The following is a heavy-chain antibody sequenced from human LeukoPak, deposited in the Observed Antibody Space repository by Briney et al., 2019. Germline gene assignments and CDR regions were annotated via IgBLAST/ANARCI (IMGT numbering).Heavy chain of an antibody. D-gene: IGHD3-22*01. CDR3: AKLNYVKWLLRKEVYYFDY. V-gene: IGHV3-23*01. J-gene: IGHJ4*02. Sequence: GGSLRLSCTASGFTFSTYAMSWVRQAAGKGLEWVSLISGSGGGTYYADSVKGRFTISRDNSKNTLYLQMNSLRAEDTAVYYCAKLNYVKWLLRKEVYYFDYWGQGTLVTVSS. CDR1: GFTFSTYA. CDR2: ISGSGGGT.